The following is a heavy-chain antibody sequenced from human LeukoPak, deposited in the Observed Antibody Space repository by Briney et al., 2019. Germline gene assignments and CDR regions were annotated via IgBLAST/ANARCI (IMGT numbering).Heavy chain of an antibody. CDR2: INHSGST. V-gene: IGHV4-34*01. J-gene: IGHJ4*02. CDR3: ARGRYSSSLTFVY. D-gene: IGHD6-6*01. Sequence: PSETLSLTCAVYGFTFNDHYWSWIRQAPGKGLEWIGEINHSGSTNYNPSLKSRVTISVDTSKNQFALKLSSGTAADTAVYCCARGRYSSSLTFVYWGQGTLVTVSS. CDR1: GFTFNDHY.